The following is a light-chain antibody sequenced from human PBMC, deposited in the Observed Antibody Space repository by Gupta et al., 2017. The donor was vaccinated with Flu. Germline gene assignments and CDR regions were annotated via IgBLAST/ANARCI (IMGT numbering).Light chain of an antibody. CDR3: QVWDTSSDNPNV. V-gene: IGLV3-21*02. CDR1: NIGSKS. CDR2: DDR. J-gene: IGLJ1*01. Sequence: SSVLTQPPSVSVAPGQTARITCGGNNIGSKSVHWYQQKPNQAPVLVVYDDRDRHSGTPERFSGSNSGNTATLTISRVAAGEEAAYYCQVWDTSSDNPNVFGTGTKVTVL.